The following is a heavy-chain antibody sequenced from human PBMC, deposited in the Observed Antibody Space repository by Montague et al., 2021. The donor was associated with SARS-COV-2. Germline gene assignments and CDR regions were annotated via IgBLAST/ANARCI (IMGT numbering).Heavy chain of an antibody. CDR3: ARNLPPATIFTVVTHFDF. Sequence: SETLSLTCNVSGDSVASNNYYWGWLRQPPGRGLEWIASVFHTGKAFYKPSLKSRSSISVATATNQVSLKLTSVSGADTALYFCARNLPPATIFTVVTHFDFWGHGTRVTVS. D-gene: IGHD4-11*01. J-gene: IGHJ4*01. CDR1: GDSVASNNYY. V-gene: IGHV4-39*01. CDR2: VFHTGKA.